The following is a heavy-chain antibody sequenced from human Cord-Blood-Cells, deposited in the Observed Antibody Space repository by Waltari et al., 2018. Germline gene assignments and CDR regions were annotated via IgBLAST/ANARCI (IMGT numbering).Heavy chain of an antibody. CDR2: IYHSGST. CDR3: ASHGSGDYYYYYGMDV. Sequence: HVQLQESGPGLVKPSGTLSLTCAVAGGSISRTNWWIWVREPPGKGLEWIGEIYHSGSTNYNPSLKSRVTISVDKSKNQFSLKLSSVTAADTAVYYCASHGSGDYYYYYGMDVWGQGTTVTVSS. CDR1: GGSISRTNW. J-gene: IGHJ6*02. V-gene: IGHV4-4*02. D-gene: IGHD4-17*01.